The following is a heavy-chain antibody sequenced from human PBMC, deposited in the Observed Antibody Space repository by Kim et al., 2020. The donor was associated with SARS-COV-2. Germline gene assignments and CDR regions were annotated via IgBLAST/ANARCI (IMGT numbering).Heavy chain of an antibody. V-gene: IGHV4-30-2*01. CDR2: IYHSGST. Sequence: SETLSLTCAVSGGSISSGGYSWSWIRQPPGKGLEWIGYIYHSGSTYYNPSLKSRVTISVDRSKNQFSLKLSSVTAADTAVYYCARAASYGYSRWFDPWGQGTLVTVSS. CDR3: ARAASYGYSRWFDP. CDR1: GGSISSGGYS. J-gene: IGHJ5*02. D-gene: IGHD5-18*01.